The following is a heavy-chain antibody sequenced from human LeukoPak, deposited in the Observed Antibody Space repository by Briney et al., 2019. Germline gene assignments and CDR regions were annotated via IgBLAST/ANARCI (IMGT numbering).Heavy chain of an antibody. Sequence: ASVKVSCKASGGTFSSYTISWVRQAPGQGLEWMGRIIPILGIANYAQKFQGRVTITADKSTSTAYMELSSLRSEDTAVYYCARGGSGSYHDGIKDYWGQGILVTVSS. CDR2: IIPILGIA. J-gene: IGHJ4*02. V-gene: IGHV1-69*02. CDR1: GGTFSSYT. D-gene: IGHD3-10*01. CDR3: ARGGSGSYHDGIKDY.